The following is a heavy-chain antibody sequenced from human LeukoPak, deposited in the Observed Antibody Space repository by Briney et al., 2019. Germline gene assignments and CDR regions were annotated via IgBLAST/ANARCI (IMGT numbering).Heavy chain of an antibody. CDR2: ISSSGGTI. CDR1: GFTFRSYE. CDR3: AKPTYYYDSTRYYFDY. D-gene: IGHD3-22*01. J-gene: IGHJ4*02. Sequence: PGGSLRLSCVTSGFTFRSYEIDWVRQAPGKGLEWVSSISSSGGTIYYADSVKGRFTISRDNSKNSLYLQMNSLRTEDTALYYCAKPTYYYDSTRYYFDYRGQGTLVTVSS. V-gene: IGHV3-48*03.